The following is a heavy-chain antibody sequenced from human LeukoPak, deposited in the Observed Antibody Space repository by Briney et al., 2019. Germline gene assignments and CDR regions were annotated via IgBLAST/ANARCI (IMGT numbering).Heavy chain of an antibody. CDR3: AREVVRGVSNWFDP. D-gene: IGHD3-10*01. V-gene: IGHV4-59*12. CDR2: IYYSGST. J-gene: IGHJ5*02. Sequence: PSETLSLTCTVSGGSISSYYWSWIRQPPGKGLEWIGYIYYSGSTNYNPSLKSRVTISVDTSKNQFSLKLRSVTAADTAVYYCAREVVRGVSNWFDPWGQGTLVTVSS. CDR1: GGSISSYY.